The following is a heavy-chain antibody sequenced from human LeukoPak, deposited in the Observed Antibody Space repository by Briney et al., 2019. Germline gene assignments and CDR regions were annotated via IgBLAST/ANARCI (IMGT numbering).Heavy chain of an antibody. J-gene: IGHJ4*02. CDR2: ISAYNGNT. CDR1: GYTFTSYG. V-gene: IGHV1-18*04. CDR3: ARDRPYYSDSSGYYRLDY. D-gene: IGHD3-22*01. Sequence: ASVKVSCKASGYTFTSYGISWVRQAPGQGLEWMGWISAYNGNTNYAQKLQDRVTMTTDTSTNTAYMELRSLRSDDTAVYYCARDRPYYSDSSGYYRLDYWGQGTLVTVSS.